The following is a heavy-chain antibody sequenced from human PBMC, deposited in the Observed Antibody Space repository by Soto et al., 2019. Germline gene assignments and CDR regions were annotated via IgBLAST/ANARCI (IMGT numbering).Heavy chain of an antibody. V-gene: IGHV4-59*08. D-gene: IGHD2-2*01. J-gene: IGHJ3*02. Sequence: ASETLSLTCTVSGGSISSYYWSWIRQPPGKGLEWIGYIYYSGSTNYNPSLKSRVTISVDTSKNQFSLKLSSVTAADTAVYYCARPVGPAATYGAFDIWGQGTMVTVSS. CDR3: ARPVGPAATYGAFDI. CDR2: IYYSGST. CDR1: GGSISSYY.